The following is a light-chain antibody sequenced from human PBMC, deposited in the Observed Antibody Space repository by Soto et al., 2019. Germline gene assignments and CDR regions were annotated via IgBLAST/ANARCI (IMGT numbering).Light chain of an antibody. V-gene: IGKV3-15*01. CDR1: LSVSNY. CDR3: QQYQNLWT. Sequence: LTQSPPTLSFSPGERATLSCRTSLSVSNYLAWYQQRPGQPPRLLIYRASSRATGIPARFSGSGSGTEFTLTINSLQSEDFAVYYCQQYQNLWTFGQGTKVDIK. CDR2: RAS. J-gene: IGKJ1*01.